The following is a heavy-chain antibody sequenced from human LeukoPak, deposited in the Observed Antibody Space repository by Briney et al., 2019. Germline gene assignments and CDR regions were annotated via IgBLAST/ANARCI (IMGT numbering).Heavy chain of an antibody. V-gene: IGHV1-69*05. CDR2: IIPIFGTA. Sequence: SVKVSCKASGGTFSSYAISWVRQAPGQGLEWMGGIIPIFGTANYAQKFQGRVTITTDESTSTAYMELSSLRSEDTAVYYCARAPRTSSSSAYYYMDVWGKRTTVTVSS. CDR3: ARAPRTSSSSAYYYMDV. CDR1: GGTFSSYA. D-gene: IGHD6-6*01. J-gene: IGHJ6*03.